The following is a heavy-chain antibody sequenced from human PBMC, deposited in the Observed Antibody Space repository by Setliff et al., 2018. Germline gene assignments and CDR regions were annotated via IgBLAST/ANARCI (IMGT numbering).Heavy chain of an antibody. V-gene: IGHV5-51*01. Sequence: GESLKISCKGFGYSFISYWIGWVRQMRGKDLGWMGIIYPGDSNTRYSPSFQGQVTISADKSISTAYLQWSSLKASDSAIYYCMRQDFYGSGSPSKGNAMDVWGQGTTVTVSS. J-gene: IGHJ6*02. CDR1: GYSFISYW. CDR3: MRQDFYGSGSPSKGNAMDV. CDR2: IYPGDSNT. D-gene: IGHD3-10*01.